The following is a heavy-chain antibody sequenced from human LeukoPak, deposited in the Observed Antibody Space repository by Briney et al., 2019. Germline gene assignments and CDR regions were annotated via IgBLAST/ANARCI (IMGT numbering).Heavy chain of an antibody. J-gene: IGHJ4*02. CDR1: GYTFTGYY. Sequence: ASVKVSCKASGYTFTGYYMHWVRQAPGQGLEWMGWINPNSGGTNYAQKFQGRVTMTRDTSISTAYMELSRLRSDDTAVYYCARDEARAAAEFDYRGQGTLVTVSS. CDR2: INPNSGGT. CDR3: ARDEARAAAEFDY. D-gene: IGHD6-13*01. V-gene: IGHV1-2*02.